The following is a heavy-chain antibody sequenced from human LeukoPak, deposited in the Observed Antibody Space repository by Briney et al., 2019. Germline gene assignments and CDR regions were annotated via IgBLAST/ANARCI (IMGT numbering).Heavy chain of an antibody. CDR1: GGSISSSNR. CDR3: ARANRRIAAAGNFDY. Sequence: PSGTLSLTCAVSGGSISSSNRWSWVRQPPGKGLEWIGEIYHSGSTNYNPSLKSRVTISVDKSKSQFSLKLSSVTAADTAVYYCARANRRIAAAGNFDYWGQGTLVTVSS. CDR2: IYHSGST. J-gene: IGHJ4*02. D-gene: IGHD6-13*01. V-gene: IGHV4-4*02.